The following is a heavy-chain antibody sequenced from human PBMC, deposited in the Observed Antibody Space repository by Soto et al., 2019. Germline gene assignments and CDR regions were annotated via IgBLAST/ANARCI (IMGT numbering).Heavy chain of an antibody. J-gene: IGHJ6*02. CDR2: INAGNGNT. D-gene: IGHD2-2*01. V-gene: IGHV1-3*01. CDR3: ARYCSSTSCPPPGYYYYYGMDV. CDR1: GYTFTSYA. Sequence: ASVKVSCKASGYTFTSYAMHWVRQAPGQRLEWMGWINAGNGNTKYSQKFQGRVTITRDTPASTAYMELSSLRSEDTAVYYCARYCSSTSCPPPGYYYYYGMDVWGQGTTVTVSS.